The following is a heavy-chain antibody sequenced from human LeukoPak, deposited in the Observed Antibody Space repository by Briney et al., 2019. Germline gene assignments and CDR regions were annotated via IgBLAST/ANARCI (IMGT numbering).Heavy chain of an antibody. CDR3: ARLNNWNNFDY. CDR2: IYYSGST. V-gene: IGHV4-59*01. J-gene: IGHJ4*02. CDR1: GGSISSYY. D-gene: IGHD1/OR15-1a*01. Sequence: PSETLSLTCTVSGGSISSYYWSWIRQPPGKGLEWIGYIYYSGSTNYNPSLKSRVTISVDTSNNQFSLKLSSVTAADTAVYYCARLNNWNNFDYWGQGTLVTVSS.